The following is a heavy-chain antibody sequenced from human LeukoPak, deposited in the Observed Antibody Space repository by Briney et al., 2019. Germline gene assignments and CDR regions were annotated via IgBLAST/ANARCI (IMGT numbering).Heavy chain of an antibody. CDR3: ARVCGSATGYRLCGFDI. J-gene: IGHJ3*02. CDR2: VDSSWNT. CDR1: GGSISNYF. D-gene: IGHD3-9*01. V-gene: IGHV4-4*07. Sequence: SETLSLTCTVSGGSISNYFWNWIRQPAGKGLEWLGRVDSSWNTNYNPSLKSRLTMSVDTSKNQFSPKVTSVTAADTAVYYCARVCGSATGYRLCGFDIWGQGTVVTVSS.